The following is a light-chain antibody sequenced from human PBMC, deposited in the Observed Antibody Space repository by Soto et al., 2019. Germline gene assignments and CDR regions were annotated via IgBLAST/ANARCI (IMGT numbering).Light chain of an antibody. J-gene: IGLJ3*02. CDR1: SSNIGAGFD. CDR2: GNT. Sequence: QAVVTQPPSVSGAPGQRVTISCTGSSSNIGAGFDVHWYQQLPGTAPKLLISGNTDRPSGVPDRFSGSKSGTSASLAITGLQAEDEADYYCSTWDDSLNGWVFGGGTKLTVL. V-gene: IGLV1-40*01. CDR3: STWDDSLNGWV.